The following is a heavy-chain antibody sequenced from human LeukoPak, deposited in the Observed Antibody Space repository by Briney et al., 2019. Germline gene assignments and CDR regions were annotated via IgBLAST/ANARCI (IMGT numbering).Heavy chain of an antibody. V-gene: IGHV5-51*01. J-gene: IGHJ4*02. D-gene: IGHD6-13*01. CDR1: GYSFTNYW. Sequence: GESLKISCKGSGYSFTNYWIGWVRQMPGKGLEWMGIIYPGDSDTRYSPSFQGQVTISADKFISTAYLQWSSLKASDTAMYYCARRGRVGSTWYFDFDYWGQGTLVTVSS. CDR2: IYPGDSDT. CDR3: ARRGRVGSTWYFDFDY.